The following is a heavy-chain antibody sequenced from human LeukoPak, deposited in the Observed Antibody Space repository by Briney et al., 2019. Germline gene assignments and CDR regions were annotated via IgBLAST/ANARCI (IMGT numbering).Heavy chain of an antibody. D-gene: IGHD6-19*01. CDR2: ISSSGSTI. Sequence: GGSLRLSCAASGFTFSDYYMSWIRQAPGKGLEWVSYISSSGSTIYYADSVKGRFTISRDNSKNTLYLQMNSLRAEDTAVYYCARDLGYSSGWYPNWFDPWGQGTLVTVSS. CDR3: ARDLGYSSGWYPNWFDP. V-gene: IGHV3-11*04. CDR1: GFTFSDYY. J-gene: IGHJ5*02.